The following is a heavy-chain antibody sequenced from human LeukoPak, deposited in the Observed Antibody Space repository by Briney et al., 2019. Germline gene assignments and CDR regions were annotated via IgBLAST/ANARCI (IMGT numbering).Heavy chain of an antibody. D-gene: IGHD4-17*01. CDR3: ARSPYGDIDY. CDR1: GDTLDSYG. V-gene: IGHV1-18*01. CDR2: ISAHKGDT. J-gene: IGHJ4*02. Sequence: ASVKVSCKASGDTLDSYGFSWVRQAPGQGLEWMGWISAHKGDTNYAQKFRGRVTMTTDTSTSTAYMELRSLTSDDTAVYFSARSPYGDIDYWGQGTLVTVSS.